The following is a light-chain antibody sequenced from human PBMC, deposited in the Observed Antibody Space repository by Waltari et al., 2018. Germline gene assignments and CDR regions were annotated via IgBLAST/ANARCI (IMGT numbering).Light chain of an antibody. V-gene: IGKV3-20*01. Sequence: EVVLTQSPGTLSFSPGERATLSCRASQNIRGAYLAWYLQGPGQAPRLLISDSFIRATGIPDRFSGRWSGADFTLTISSLAPEDSAVYFCHQYDTSPQTFGQGTKVSIK. CDR2: DSF. CDR3: HQYDTSPQT. J-gene: IGKJ1*01. CDR1: QNIRGAY.